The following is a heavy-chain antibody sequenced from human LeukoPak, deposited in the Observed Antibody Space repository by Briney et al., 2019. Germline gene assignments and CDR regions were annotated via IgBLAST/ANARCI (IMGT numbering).Heavy chain of an antibody. V-gene: IGHV4-39*01. D-gene: IGHD6-13*01. Sequence: PSETLSLTCTVSGGSISSISYYWGWIRQPPGKGLEWIGSIYYSGSTYYNPSLKSRVTISVDTSKNQFSLKLSSVTAADTAVYYCARFSSSWYCFDYWGQGTLVTVSS. CDR3: ARFSSSWYCFDY. J-gene: IGHJ4*02. CDR1: GGSISSISYY. CDR2: IYYSGST.